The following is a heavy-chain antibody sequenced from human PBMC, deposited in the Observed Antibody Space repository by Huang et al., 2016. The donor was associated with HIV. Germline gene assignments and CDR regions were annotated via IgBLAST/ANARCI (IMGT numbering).Heavy chain of an antibody. Sequence: EVQLVETGGGLIQPGGSLRLSCAASGFTVSSNYMGWVRQAPGKGLEWVSVIYSGGSTDYADSVKGRVTISRDNSKNTLYLQMNSLGAEDTAVYYCARGMVRGVTLNWFDPWGQGTLVTVSS. CDR3: ARGMVRGVTLNWFDP. J-gene: IGHJ5*02. CDR1: GFTVSSNY. V-gene: IGHV3-53*02. CDR2: IYSGGST. D-gene: IGHD3-10*01.